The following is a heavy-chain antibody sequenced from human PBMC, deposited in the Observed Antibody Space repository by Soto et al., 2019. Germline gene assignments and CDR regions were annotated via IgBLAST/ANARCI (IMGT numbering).Heavy chain of an antibody. D-gene: IGHD6-13*01. Sequence: GGSLRLSCAASGFTFSSYAMSWARQAPGKGLEWVSVISGSGDSTYYVDSVRGRFTISRDNSKNTLYLQMNSLRAEDTAVYYCAKDRDGAAAGPTKFYGMDVWGQGTTVTVSS. CDR3: AKDRDGAAAGPTKFYGMDV. CDR2: ISGSGDST. J-gene: IGHJ6*02. V-gene: IGHV3-23*01. CDR1: GFTFSSYA.